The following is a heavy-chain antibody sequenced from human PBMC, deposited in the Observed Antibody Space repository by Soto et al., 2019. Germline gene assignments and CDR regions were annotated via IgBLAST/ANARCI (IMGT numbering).Heavy chain of an antibody. CDR3: AKGLTYYYDSSGYHFDY. Sequence: GGSLRLSCAASGFTFSSYAMSWVRQAPGKGLEWVSAISGSGGSTYYADSVKGRFTISRDNSKNTLYLQMNSLRAEDTAVYYCAKGLTYYYDSSGYHFDYWGQGTLVTVSS. CDR1: GFTFSSYA. J-gene: IGHJ4*02. V-gene: IGHV3-23*01. CDR2: ISGSGGST. D-gene: IGHD3-22*01.